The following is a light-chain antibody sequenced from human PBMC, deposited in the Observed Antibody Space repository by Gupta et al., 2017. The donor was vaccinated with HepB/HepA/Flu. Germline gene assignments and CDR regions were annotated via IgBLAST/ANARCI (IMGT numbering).Light chain of an antibody. Sequence: QSALTQPRSVSGSPGQSVTISCTGTSSDVAGYNYVSWYQKHPGKAPKLMIYDVIKRPAGVPDRFSGSRSGNTASLTISGLQAEDEADYYCCSYAGSYTLLFGGGTKLTVL. CDR2: DVI. CDR1: SSDVAGYNY. V-gene: IGLV2-11*01. J-gene: IGLJ2*01. CDR3: CSYAGSYTLL.